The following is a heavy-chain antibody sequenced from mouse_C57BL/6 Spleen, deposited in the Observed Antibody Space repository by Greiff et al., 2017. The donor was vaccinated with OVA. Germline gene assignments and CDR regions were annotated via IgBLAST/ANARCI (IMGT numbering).Heavy chain of an antibody. CDR2: IWRGGST. CDR1: GFSLTSYG. V-gene: IGHV2-5*01. D-gene: IGHD2-5*01. CDR3: AKNNYSNYSYYFDY. J-gene: IGHJ2*01. Sequence: QVQLQQSGPGLVQPSQSLSITCTVSGFSLTSYGVHWVRQSPGKGLEWLGVIWRGGSTDYNAAFMSRLSITKDNSKSQVFFKMNSLQADDTAIYYCAKNNYSNYSYYFDYWGQGTTLTVSS.